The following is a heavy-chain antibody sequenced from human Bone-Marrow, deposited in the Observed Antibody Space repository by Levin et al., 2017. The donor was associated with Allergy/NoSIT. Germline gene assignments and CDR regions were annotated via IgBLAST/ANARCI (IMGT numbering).Heavy chain of an antibody. CDR1: GFTFSSYW. CDR2: SKSDGSST. V-gene: IGHV3-74*01. Sequence: PGGSLRLSCVASGFTFSSYWMHWVRQVPGKGLVWVARSKSDGSSTSYADSVKGRFTISRDNAKNTLFLQMNSLRAEDTAVYYCARERGYCTNGVCSLYGMDVWGPGTTVTVFS. CDR3: ARERGYCTNGVCSLYGMDV. D-gene: IGHD2-8*01. J-gene: IGHJ6*02.